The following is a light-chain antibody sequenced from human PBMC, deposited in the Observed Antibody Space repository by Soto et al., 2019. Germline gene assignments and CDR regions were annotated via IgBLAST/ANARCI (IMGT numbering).Light chain of an antibody. CDR1: SSDVGAFNY. CDR3: SSYTTRNTEV. Sequence: QSALTQPASVSGSPGQSISISCIETSSDVGAFNYVSWYQHHPGKAPQLIIYDVTSRPSGVSNRFSASKSGNTASLTISGLQAEDEADYYCSSYTTRNTEVFGTGTKVTVL. J-gene: IGLJ1*01. CDR2: DVT. V-gene: IGLV2-14*03.